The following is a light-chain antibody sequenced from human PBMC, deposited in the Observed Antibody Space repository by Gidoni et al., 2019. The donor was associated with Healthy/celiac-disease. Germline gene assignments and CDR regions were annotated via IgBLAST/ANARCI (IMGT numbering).Light chain of an antibody. Sequence: ELVLTQSPATLSLSPGERATLSCRASQSVSSYLAWYQQKPGQAPRLLIYDASNRATGIPARFSGSGSGTDFTLTISSLEPEDFAVYYCQQRSNWPLTFGPGTKVEIK. J-gene: IGKJ3*01. V-gene: IGKV3-11*01. CDR1: QSVSSY. CDR2: DAS. CDR3: QQRSNWPLT.